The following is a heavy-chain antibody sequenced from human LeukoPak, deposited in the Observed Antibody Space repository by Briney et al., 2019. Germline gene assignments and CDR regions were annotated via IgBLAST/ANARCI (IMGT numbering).Heavy chain of an antibody. D-gene: IGHD2-2*02. V-gene: IGHV3-9*01. CDR3: ARVVVVPAAIEGGWFDP. CDR1: GFTFDDYA. Sequence: GGSLRLSCAASGFTFDDYAMHWVRHAPGKGLEWVSGISWDSGSIGYADSVKGRFTISRDNAKNSLYLQMNSLRAEDTALYYCARVVVVPAAIEGGWFDPWGQGTLVTVSS. J-gene: IGHJ5*02. CDR2: ISWDSGSI.